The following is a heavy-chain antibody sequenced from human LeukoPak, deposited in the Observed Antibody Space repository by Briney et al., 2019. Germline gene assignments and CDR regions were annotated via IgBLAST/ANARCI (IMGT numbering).Heavy chain of an antibody. J-gene: IGHJ3*02. CDR3: ARKYGDYNDAFDI. CDR1: GYSISSSNW. CDR2: IYYSGST. Sequence: SETLSLTCAVSGYSISSSNWWGWIRQPPGKGLEWIGYIYYSGSTYYNPSLKSRVTMSVDTSKNQFSLKLSSVTAVDTAVYYCARKYGDYNDAFDIWGQGTMVTVS. D-gene: IGHD4-17*01. V-gene: IGHV4-28*01.